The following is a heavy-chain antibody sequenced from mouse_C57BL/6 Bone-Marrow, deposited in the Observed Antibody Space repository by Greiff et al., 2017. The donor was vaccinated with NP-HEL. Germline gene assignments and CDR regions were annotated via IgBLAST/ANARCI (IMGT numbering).Heavy chain of an antibody. D-gene: IGHD1-1*01. V-gene: IGHV1-55*01. CDR2: IYPGSGST. J-gene: IGHJ2*01. CDR3: ARRGITTVVATDY. Sequence: QVQLQQPGAELVKPGASVKMSCKASGYTFTSYWITWVKQRPGQGPEWIGDIYPGSGSTNYNEKFKRKATLTVDTSSSTAYMQLSSLTSEDSAVYYCARRGITTVVATDYWGQGTTLTVSS. CDR1: GYTFTSYW.